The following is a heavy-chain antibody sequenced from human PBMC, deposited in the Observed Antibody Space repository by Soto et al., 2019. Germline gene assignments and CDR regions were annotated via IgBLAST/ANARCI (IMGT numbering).Heavy chain of an antibody. CDR1: GDSVSSPYY. D-gene: IGHD6-19*01. J-gene: IGHJ4*02. V-gene: IGHV4-4*02. Sequence: QVQLQESGPGLVKPSGTLSLTCAVSGDSVSSPYYWCWVRQPPGKGLEWIGEVFHTGTTSYNPSLRSRVNISMDKSNTQFSPDLRYVTAADTAVYYCARSAGWYAVDSWGPGTLVIVSS. CDR2: VFHTGTT. CDR3: ARSAGWYAVDS.